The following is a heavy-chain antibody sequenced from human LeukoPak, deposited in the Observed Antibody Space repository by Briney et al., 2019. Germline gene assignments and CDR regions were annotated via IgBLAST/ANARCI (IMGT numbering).Heavy chain of an antibody. CDR2: INHSGST. D-gene: IGHD6-6*01. J-gene: IGHJ4*02. V-gene: IGHV4-34*01. Sequence: PSETLSLTCAVYGGSFSGYYWSWIRQPPGKGLEWIGEINHSGSTNYNPSLKSRVTISVDTSKNQFSPKLSSVTAADTAVYYCARGGRGAARVPFDYWGQGTLVTVSS. CDR3: ARGGRGAARVPFDY. CDR1: GGSFSGYY.